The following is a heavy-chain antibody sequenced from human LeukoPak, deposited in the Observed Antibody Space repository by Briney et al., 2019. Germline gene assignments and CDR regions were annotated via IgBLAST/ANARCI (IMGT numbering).Heavy chain of an antibody. D-gene: IGHD2-15*01. CDR1: GYSFTSYW. CDR2: IYPGDSDT. CDR3: ARHYCSGGSCYYGYDY. Sequence: GESLKISCKGSGYSFTSYWIGWVRQMPGKGLGWMGIIYPGDSDTRYSPSFQGQVTISADKSISTAYLQWSSLRASDTAMYYCARHYCSGGSCYYGYDYWGQGTLVTVSS. V-gene: IGHV5-51*01. J-gene: IGHJ4*02.